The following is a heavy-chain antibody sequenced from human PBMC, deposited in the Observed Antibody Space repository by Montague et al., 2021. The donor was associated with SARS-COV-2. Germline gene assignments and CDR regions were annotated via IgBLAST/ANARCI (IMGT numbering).Heavy chain of an antibody. J-gene: IGHJ5*02. V-gene: IGHV4-39*01. Sequence: SETLSLTCTVSGGSFSSDHYFWGWIRQTPGKGLEWIGSISYSGGTFYNPSLKSRVTISVDTSRNQFSLKLISVPAADTAVYYCARQAPADTGRLRTCGWFDAWGQGALVTVSS. CDR3: ARQAPADTGRLRTCGWFDA. CDR1: GGSFSSDHYF. D-gene: IGHD5-18*01. CDR2: ISYSGGT.